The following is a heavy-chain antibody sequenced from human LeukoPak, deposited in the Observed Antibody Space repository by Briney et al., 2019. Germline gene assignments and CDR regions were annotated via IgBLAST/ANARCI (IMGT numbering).Heavy chain of an antibody. Sequence: ASVTASCKASGYIFTDYYIHWVRQAPGQRLEWMGWISPKGGGTNYEPMFQGRVTMTRDTSINTVYMDLSSLRSDDTAVYYCARDPGRTPQFDFWGQGALVTVSS. CDR1: GYIFTDYY. CDR3: ARDPGRTPQFDF. V-gene: IGHV1-2*02. CDR2: ISPKGGGT. D-gene: IGHD2-15*01. J-gene: IGHJ4*02.